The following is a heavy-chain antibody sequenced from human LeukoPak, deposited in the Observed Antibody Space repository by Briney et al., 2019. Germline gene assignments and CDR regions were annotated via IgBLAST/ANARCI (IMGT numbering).Heavy chain of an antibody. V-gene: IGHV3-30*18. CDR1: GFTFSSYG. CDR3: ANNGDY. J-gene: IGHJ4*02. CDR2: ISYDGSNK. Sequence: GGSLRLSCAASGFTFSSYGMHWVRQALGKGLEWVAVISYDGSNKYYADSVKGRFTISRDNSKNTLYLQMNSLRAEDTAVYYCANNGDYWGQGTLVTVSS.